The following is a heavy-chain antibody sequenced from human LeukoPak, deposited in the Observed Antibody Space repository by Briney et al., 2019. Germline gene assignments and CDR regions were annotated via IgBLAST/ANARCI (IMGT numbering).Heavy chain of an antibody. CDR2: IRYDGSNK. CDR1: GFTFSSYG. J-gene: IGHJ4*02. CDR3: AAVRWFGTYYFDY. D-gene: IGHD3-10*01. Sequence: GGSLRLSCAASGFTFSSYGMHWVRQAPGKGLEWVAFIRYDGSNKYYADSVKGRFTISRDNSKNTLYLQMNSLRAEDTAVYYCAAVRWFGTYYFDYWGQGTLVTVSS. V-gene: IGHV3-30*02.